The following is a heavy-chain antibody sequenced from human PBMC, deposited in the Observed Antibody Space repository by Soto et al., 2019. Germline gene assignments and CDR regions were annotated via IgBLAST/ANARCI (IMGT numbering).Heavy chain of an antibody. CDR1: GYAFTTYG. Sequence: QVHLVKSGAEVKKPGASVKVSCKGSGYAFTTYGITWVRQAPGQELEWMGWISAHNGNTNYAQKLQGRVTVTRDTSTSTAYMELRSLRSDDTAVYYCARGRYGDYGGQGALVTVSS. CDR2: ISAHNGNT. V-gene: IGHV1-18*01. D-gene: IGHD1-1*01. J-gene: IGHJ4*02. CDR3: ARGRYGDY.